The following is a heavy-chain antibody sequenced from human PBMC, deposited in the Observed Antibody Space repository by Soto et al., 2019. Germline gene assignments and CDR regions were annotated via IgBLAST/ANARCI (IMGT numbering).Heavy chain of an antibody. CDR3: VGSLMSRAMESFDY. CDR1: AGSISRYY. V-gene: IGHV4-59*01. J-gene: IGHJ4*02. Sequence: HVQLQESGPGLVKPSEPLSLTCSVSAGSISRYYWGWVRQSPGEGLEWIAHISYTVDASYNPSLKSRVTISLVSSKNQIALSLMSVTAADTAVYYCVGSLMSRAMESFDYWGQGTLVTVTS. CDR2: ISYTVDA. D-gene: IGHD5-18*01.